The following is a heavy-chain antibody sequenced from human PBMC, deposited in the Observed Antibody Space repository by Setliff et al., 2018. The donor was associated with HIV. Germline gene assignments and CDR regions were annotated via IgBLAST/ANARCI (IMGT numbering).Heavy chain of an antibody. D-gene: IGHD3-22*01. V-gene: IGHV5-51*01. J-gene: IGHJ4*02. Sequence: GESLKISCKGSGYSFPTYWIAWVRQMPGKGLEWMGVIYPDESDSRYSPSFRGQVTISADKSINTAYLQWSSLKASDTAMYYCARVDMGYYYDSSGYSHFDHWGQGTLVTV. CDR2: IYPDESDS. CDR1: GYSFPTYW. CDR3: ARVDMGYYYDSSGYSHFDH.